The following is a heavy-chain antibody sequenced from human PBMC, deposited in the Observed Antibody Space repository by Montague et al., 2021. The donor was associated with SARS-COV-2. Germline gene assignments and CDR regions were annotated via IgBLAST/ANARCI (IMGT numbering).Heavy chain of an antibody. J-gene: IGHJ6*02. V-gene: IGHV4-59*13. CDR2: ISDSGRT. Sequence: SDTLSLTCTVSGDSIRSYHWTWIRQPPGKGLEWIGRISDSGRTIXNPSLKSRVTISVDTSKDQFFLNLRSMVAADTAIYYCTRDRGIAAADNYYYGMDVWGPGTTVTVSS. D-gene: IGHD6-13*01. CDR3: TRDRGIAAADNYYYGMDV. CDR1: GDSIRSYH.